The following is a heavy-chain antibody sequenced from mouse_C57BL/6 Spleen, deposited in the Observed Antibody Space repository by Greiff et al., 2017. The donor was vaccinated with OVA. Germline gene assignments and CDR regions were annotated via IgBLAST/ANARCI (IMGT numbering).Heavy chain of an antibody. J-gene: IGHJ2*01. CDR3: TREDWDFDY. D-gene: IGHD4-1*01. V-gene: IGHV1-15*01. CDR2: IDPETGGT. CDR1: GYTFTDYE. Sequence: VQLQQSGAELVRPGASVTLSCKASGYTFTDYEMHWVKQTPVHGLEWIGAIDPETGGTAYNQKFKGKATLTVDKPSSTAYMELRSLTSEDSAVYDCTREDWDFDYWGQGTTLTVSA.